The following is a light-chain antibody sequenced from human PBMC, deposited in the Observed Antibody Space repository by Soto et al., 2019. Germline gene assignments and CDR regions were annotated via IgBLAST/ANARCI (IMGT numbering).Light chain of an antibody. CDR3: QQRSNWHPIYT. CDR1: QSVSSY. J-gene: IGKJ2*01. Sequence: EIVLTQSPATLSLSPGDRATLSCRASQSVSSYLAWYQQKPGQAPKLLIYDASNRATGIPARFSGSGSGTDFTLTISSLEPEDFAVYYCQQRSNWHPIYTFGQGTKLEIK. V-gene: IGKV3-11*01. CDR2: DAS.